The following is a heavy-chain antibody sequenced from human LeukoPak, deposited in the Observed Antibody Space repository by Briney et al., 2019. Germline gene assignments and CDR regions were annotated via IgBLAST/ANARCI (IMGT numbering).Heavy chain of an antibody. V-gene: IGHV4-39*07. CDR2: IYYSGST. Sequence: SETLSLTYTVSGGSISSSSYYWGWIRQPPGKGLEWIGSIYYSGSTYYNPSLKSRVTISVDTSKNQFSLKLSSVTAADTAVYYCAREEVGSGSPPHWFDPWGQGTLVTVSS. CDR3: AREEVGSGSPPHWFDP. J-gene: IGHJ5*02. D-gene: IGHD3-10*01. CDR1: GGSISSSSYY.